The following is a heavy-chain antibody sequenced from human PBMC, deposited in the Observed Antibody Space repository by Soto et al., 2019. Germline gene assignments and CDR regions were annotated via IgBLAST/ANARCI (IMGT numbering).Heavy chain of an antibody. CDR2: ISSSGDLI. Sequence: PAGSLRLSSAASGFTFSDYYLTGIRQVPGKGLESFSYISSSGDLIYYADSVKGRFTISRDNAKNSLYLQMNSLRAEDTAVYYCARDLGYYASSGYFDFWGQGT. CDR3: ARDLGYYASSGYFDF. D-gene: IGHD3-22*01. J-gene: IGHJ4*02. CDR1: GFTFSDYY. V-gene: IGHV3-11*01.